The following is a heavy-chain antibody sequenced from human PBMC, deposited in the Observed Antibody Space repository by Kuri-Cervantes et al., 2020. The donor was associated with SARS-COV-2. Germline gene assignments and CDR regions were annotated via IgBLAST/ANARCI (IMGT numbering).Heavy chain of an antibody. D-gene: IGHD2-2*01. CDR1: GGSISSYY. V-gene: IGHV4-59*08. J-gene: IGHJ5*02. CDR2: IYYSGST. CDR3: ARHVGCSSTSCDGYNWFDP. Sequence: ESLKISCTVSGGSISSYYWSWIRQPPGKGLEWIGYIYYSGSTNYNPSLKSRVTISVDTSKNQFSLKLSSVTAADTAVYYCARHVGCSSTSCDGYNWFDPWGQGTLVTVSS.